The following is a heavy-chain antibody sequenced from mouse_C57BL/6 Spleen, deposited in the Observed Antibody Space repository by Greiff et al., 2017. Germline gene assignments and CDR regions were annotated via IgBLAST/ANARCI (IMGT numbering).Heavy chain of an antibody. D-gene: IGHD3-3*01. J-gene: IGHJ4*01. CDR3: ERGGGDRDAMDY. Sequence: QVHVKQSGAELVRPGTSVKVSCKASGYAFTNYLIEWVKQRPGQGLEWIGVINPGSGGTNYNEKFKGKATLTADKSSSTAYMQLSSLPSADSAVYFCERGGGDRDAMDYWGQGTSVTVSS. CDR2: INPGSGGT. CDR1: GYAFTNYL. V-gene: IGHV1-54*01.